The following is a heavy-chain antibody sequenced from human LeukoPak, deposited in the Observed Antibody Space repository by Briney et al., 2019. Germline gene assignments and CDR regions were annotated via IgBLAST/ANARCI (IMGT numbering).Heavy chain of an antibody. D-gene: IGHD2-15*01. CDR2: IYYSGST. J-gene: IGHJ4*02. Sequence: SETLSLTCTVSGGSISSSSYYWGWIRQPPGKGLEWIGSIYYSGSTYYNPSLKSRVTISVDTSKNQFSLKLGSVTAADTAVYYCARRLLPTHYFDYWGQGTLVTVSS. CDR1: GGSISSSSYY. CDR3: ARRLLPTHYFDY. V-gene: IGHV4-39*01.